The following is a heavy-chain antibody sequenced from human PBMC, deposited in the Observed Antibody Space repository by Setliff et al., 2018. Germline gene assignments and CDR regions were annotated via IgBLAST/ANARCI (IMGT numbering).Heavy chain of an antibody. J-gene: IGHJ5*02. CDR2: IYHSGST. CDR1: GGSISSGSYY. D-gene: IGHD3-10*01. V-gene: IGHV4-39*01. CDR3: ARHVYGSGSYYNWFDP. Sequence: PSETLSLTCTVSGGSISSGSYYWSWIRQPAGKGLEWIGSIYHSGSTYYNPSLKSRVTISVDTSKNQFSLKLSSVTAADTAVYYCARHVYGSGSYYNWFDPWGQGTLVTVSS.